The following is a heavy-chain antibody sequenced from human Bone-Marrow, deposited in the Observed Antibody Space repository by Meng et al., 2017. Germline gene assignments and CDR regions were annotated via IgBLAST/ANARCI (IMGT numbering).Heavy chain of an antibody. CDR2: IIPIFGTA. CDR3: ARDTGKVGVMRDY. V-gene: IGHV1-69*06. CDR1: GGTFSSYA. D-gene: IGHD1-26*01. Sequence: QGQRVRSGAGGKKPGSRVKVCCKASGGTFSSYAISGVRQSPGQGLEGMGGIIPIFGTANYAQKFQGRVTITADKSTSTAYMELSSLRSEDTAVYYCARDTGKVGVMRDYWGQGTLVTVSS. J-gene: IGHJ4*02.